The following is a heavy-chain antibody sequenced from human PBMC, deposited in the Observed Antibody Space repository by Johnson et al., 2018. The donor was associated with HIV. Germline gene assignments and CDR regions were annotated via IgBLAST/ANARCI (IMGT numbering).Heavy chain of an antibody. Sequence: VQLVESGGGLVQPGGSLRLSCAASGFTFDDYAMHWVRQAPGKGLEWVSTIGTAVDTYYPGSVKGRFTISRENAKNSLYLQMNSLRAGDTAMYYCARGGSRITIFGVVTNLGAFDIWGQGTMVTVSS. CDR2: IGTAVDT. D-gene: IGHD3-3*01. CDR3: ARGGSRITIFGVVTNLGAFDI. J-gene: IGHJ3*02. V-gene: IGHV3-13*01. CDR1: GFTFDDYA.